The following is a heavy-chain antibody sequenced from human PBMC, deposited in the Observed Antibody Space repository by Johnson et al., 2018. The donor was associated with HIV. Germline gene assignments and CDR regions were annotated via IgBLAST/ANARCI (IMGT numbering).Heavy chain of an antibody. Sequence: VQLVESGGGLVQPGRSLRLSCTASGFTFGDYAMSWVRQAPGKGLEWVAVISYDGSNKFYADSMKGRFTISRDNSQNTLYLQMNSLRAEETAVYYCAKDETPMKRAFDIWGQGTMVTVSS. CDR2: ISYDGSNK. CDR3: AKDETPMKRAFDI. J-gene: IGHJ3*02. CDR1: GFTFGDYA. V-gene: IGHV3-30*04.